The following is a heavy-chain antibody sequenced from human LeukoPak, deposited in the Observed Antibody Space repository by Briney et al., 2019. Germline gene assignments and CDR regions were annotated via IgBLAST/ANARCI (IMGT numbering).Heavy chain of an antibody. CDR1: GFTFSSCG. V-gene: IGHV3-21*01. Sequence: GVSLRLSCAASGFTFSSCGFKWVRQAPGKGREWGSSIGPTGTDRYYADSVRGRYTIYRQHDKNSMYLQMDSLRDEGTAVYYCATETIGRHYDYWGQGTLLTVSS. CDR3: ATETIGRHYDY. D-gene: IGHD1-14*01. CDR2: IGPTGTDR. J-gene: IGHJ4*02.